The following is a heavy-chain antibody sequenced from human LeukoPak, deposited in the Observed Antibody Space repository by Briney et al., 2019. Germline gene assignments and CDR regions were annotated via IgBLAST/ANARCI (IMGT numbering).Heavy chain of an antibody. CDR1: GVSFSCYY. CDR2: INHIGST. V-gene: IGHV4-34*01. D-gene: IGHD1-26*01. CDR3: ARGLSGSYYGDYFDF. J-gene: IGHJ4*02. Sequence: PSETLSLTCAVYGVSFSCYYWSWIRQPPGKGLEWIGEINHIGSTNYNASLKSRVIISVDMSKNQFSLTLTSVTSADTHVDYCARGLSGSYYGDYFDFWGQGTLVTVSS.